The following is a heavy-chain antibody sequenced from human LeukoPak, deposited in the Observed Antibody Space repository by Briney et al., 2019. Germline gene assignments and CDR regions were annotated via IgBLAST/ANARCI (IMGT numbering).Heavy chain of an antibody. CDR1: GGSFSGYY. Sequence: SETLSLTCAVYGGSFSGYYWSWIRQPPGKGLEWIGEINHSGSTNYNPSLKSRVTILVDTSKNQFSLKLSSVTAADTAVYYCARGRSYDFWSGYFDSYYYYYGMDVWGQGTTVTVSS. V-gene: IGHV4-34*01. J-gene: IGHJ6*02. CDR2: INHSGST. CDR3: ARGRSYDFWSGYFDSYYYYYGMDV. D-gene: IGHD3-3*01.